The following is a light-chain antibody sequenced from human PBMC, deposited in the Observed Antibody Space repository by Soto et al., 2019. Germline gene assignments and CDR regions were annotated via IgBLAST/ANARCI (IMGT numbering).Light chain of an antibody. J-gene: IGKJ1*01. Sequence: DIPMTQSPSTLSASVGDRVTITCRASQSISSWLAWYQQKPGKAPKLLIYDASSLESGVPSRFSGSGSGTEFTLTISSLQPDDFATYYCQQYNNWPPWTFGQGTKVEIK. CDR2: DAS. CDR3: QQYNNWPPWT. V-gene: IGKV1-5*01. CDR1: QSISSW.